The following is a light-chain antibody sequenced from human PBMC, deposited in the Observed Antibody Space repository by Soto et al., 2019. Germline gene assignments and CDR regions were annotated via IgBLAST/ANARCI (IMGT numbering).Light chain of an antibody. J-gene: IGKJ4*01. V-gene: IGKV1-13*02. Sequence: ILLTHSPSSLSASVLYRVTITCRASQGIGSALAWYQQKPGKAPKLLIYDASSLESGVPSRFSGSGSGTDFTLTISSLQPEDFATYYCQQFNVFGGGTKVDI. CDR3: QQFNV. CDR2: DAS. CDR1: QGIGSA.